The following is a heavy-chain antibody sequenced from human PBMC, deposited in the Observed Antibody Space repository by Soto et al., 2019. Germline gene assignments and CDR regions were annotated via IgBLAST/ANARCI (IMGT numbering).Heavy chain of an antibody. D-gene: IGHD3-16*02. Sequence: SETLSLTCTVSGGSINDYYWSWIRRPPGKGLEWIGYIFYNGKTNYNPSLKSRVTISVDTSKNQFSLKLSSVTAADTAAFYCARGGVGITFGGVVVAPYFDYWGQGALVTVSS. CDR3: ARGGVGITFGGVVVAPYFDY. CDR2: IFYNGKT. V-gene: IGHV4-59*01. J-gene: IGHJ4*02. CDR1: GGSINDYY.